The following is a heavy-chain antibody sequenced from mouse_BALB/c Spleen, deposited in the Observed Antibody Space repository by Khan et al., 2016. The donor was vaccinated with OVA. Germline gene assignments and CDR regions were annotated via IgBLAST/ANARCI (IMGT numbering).Heavy chain of an antibody. CDR1: GYTFTSYW. D-gene: IGHD1-1*02. J-gene: IGHJ4*01. V-gene: IGHV1S41*01. Sequence: DLVKPGTSVKLSCKASGYTFTSYWINWIKQRPGQGLEWIGRIGPGSSNSYYNEMFKGKASLTVDTSSTTAYIQLSSLSPADSAAYFCARENYYGRGCYAMDYWGQGTSVTVSS. CDR2: IGPGSSNS. CDR3: ARENYYGRGCYAMDY.